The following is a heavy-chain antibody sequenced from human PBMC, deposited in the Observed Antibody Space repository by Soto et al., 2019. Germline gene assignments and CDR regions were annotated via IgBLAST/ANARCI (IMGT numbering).Heavy chain of an antibody. V-gene: IGHV3-49*03. Sequence: HPGGPLRLSGTAAGSTFGDYAMSWFRQAPGKGLEWVGFIRSKAYGGTTEYAASVKGRFTISRDDSKSIAYLQMNSLKPEDTAVSYCNCYLTDVVTTAMDALGKGDAVTVSS. J-gene: IGHJ6*04. CDR1: GSTFGDYA. CDR2: IRSKAYGGTT. CDR3: NCYLTDVVTTAMDA. D-gene: IGHD2-21*02.